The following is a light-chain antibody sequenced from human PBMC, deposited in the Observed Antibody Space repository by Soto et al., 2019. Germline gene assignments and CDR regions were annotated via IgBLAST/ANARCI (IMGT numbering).Light chain of an antibody. CDR2: DDS. Sequence: SSELTQPPSVSVAPGQTARITCGGNNIGVKSVHWYQQKPGQAPVLVVYDDSARPSGIPARFSGSNSGNTATLTVSRVEGGDEADYYCHVWDSGSDQGIFGGGTKVTVL. CDR3: HVWDSGSDQGI. J-gene: IGLJ2*01. CDR1: NIGVKS. V-gene: IGLV3-21*02.